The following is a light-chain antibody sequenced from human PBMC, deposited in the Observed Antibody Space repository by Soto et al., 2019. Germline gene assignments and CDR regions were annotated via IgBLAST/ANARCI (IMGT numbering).Light chain of an antibody. CDR2: EVS. CDR1: SSDVGGYNY. V-gene: IGLV2-14*01. J-gene: IGLJ1*01. CDR3: SSYTSSSTYV. Sequence: QSALTQPASVSGSPGQSITISCTGTSSDVGGYNYVSWYQQHPGKAPKLMIYEVSNRPSGVSNRLSGSKSGNTASLTISGLQAEDEAEYHCSSYTSSSTYVFGTGTKVTVL.